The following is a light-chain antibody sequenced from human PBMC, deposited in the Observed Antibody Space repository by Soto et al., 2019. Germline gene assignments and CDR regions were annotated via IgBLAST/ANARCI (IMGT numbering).Light chain of an antibody. CDR1: KSINNY. CDR3: QQYNTYPIT. CDR2: TAS. V-gene: IGKV1-16*01. J-gene: IGKJ5*01. Sequence: RKSINNYLAWFQQKSGKAPKSLIYTASTLQSGVPSRFSGSGSGTVFSLTINSLQPEDSATYYCQQYNTYPITFGQGTRLEIK.